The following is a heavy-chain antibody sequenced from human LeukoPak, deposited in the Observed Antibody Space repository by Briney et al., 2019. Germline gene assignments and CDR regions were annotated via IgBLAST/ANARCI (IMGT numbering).Heavy chain of an antibody. CDR2: LSWNSGSI. CDR1: GFTFDDYA. V-gene: IGHV3-9*01. J-gene: IGHJ4*02. Sequence: PGGSLRLSCAASGFTFDDYAMHWVRQAPGKGLEWVSGLSWNSGSIGYADSVKGRFTISRDNAKNSLYLQMNSLRAEDTAVYYCAKVPLITIVRGVAYFDYWGQGTLVTVSS. CDR3: AKVPLITIVRGVAYFDY. D-gene: IGHD3-10*01.